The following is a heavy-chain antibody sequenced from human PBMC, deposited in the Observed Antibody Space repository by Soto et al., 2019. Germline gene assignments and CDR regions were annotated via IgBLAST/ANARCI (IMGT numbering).Heavy chain of an antibody. Sequence: QVQLMQSGAEVKKPGASVKVSCKASGDTFTDYYIHWVRQAPGQGLEWMGTVNPSGGHTTYAQHFLGRGTMPRDASTSTLYMELTSLTSADTAIYYCARGGHVVVVTAALDYWGQGTLVTVSS. J-gene: IGHJ4*02. CDR1: GDTFTDYY. V-gene: IGHV1-46*01. CDR3: ARGGHVVVVTAALDY. CDR2: VNPSGGHT. D-gene: IGHD2-21*02.